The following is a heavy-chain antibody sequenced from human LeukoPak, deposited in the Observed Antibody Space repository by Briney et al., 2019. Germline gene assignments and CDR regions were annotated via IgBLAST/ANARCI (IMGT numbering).Heavy chain of an antibody. Sequence: GESLKISCKGSGYSFTNYWIGWVRQKPGEGLEWMGLIYPGNSDTRDNPSFQGQVTISADKSISTAYLQWSSLKASDTAMYYCARIPACNSGICYFDFWGQGTLVTVSS. CDR2: IYPGNSDT. CDR3: ARIPACNSGICYFDF. CDR1: GYSFTNYW. J-gene: IGHJ4*02. V-gene: IGHV5-51*01. D-gene: IGHD2/OR15-2a*01.